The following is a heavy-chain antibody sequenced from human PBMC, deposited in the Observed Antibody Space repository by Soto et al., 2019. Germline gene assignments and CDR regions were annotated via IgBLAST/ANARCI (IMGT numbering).Heavy chain of an antibody. CDR1: GGSISSSSYY. V-gene: IGHV4-39*01. CDR3: ARRGCGGDCYHPIRHYFDY. J-gene: IGHJ4*02. D-gene: IGHD2-21*02. CDR2: IYYSGST. Sequence: PSETLSLTCTVSGGSISSSSYYWGWIRQPPGKGLERIGSIYYSGSTYYNPSLKSRVTISVDTSKNQFSLKLSSVTAADTAVYYCARRGCGGDCYHPIRHYFDYWGQGTLVTVS.